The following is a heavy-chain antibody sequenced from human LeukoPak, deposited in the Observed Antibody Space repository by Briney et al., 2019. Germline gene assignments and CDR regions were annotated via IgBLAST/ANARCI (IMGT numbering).Heavy chain of an antibody. CDR3: VIDDYYDKSGTRDADFFDY. CDR2: IKSKFDGETR. Sequence: PGGSLRLSCAASGFTFSNAWMSWVRQAPGKGLEWVGRIKSKFDGETRDYAAAVKGRFTFSRDDSKDTLYLEMNRLETEDTAVYYCVIDDYYDKSGTRDADFFDYWGQGALVAVSS. D-gene: IGHD3-22*01. J-gene: IGHJ4*02. V-gene: IGHV3-15*01. CDR1: GFTFSNAW.